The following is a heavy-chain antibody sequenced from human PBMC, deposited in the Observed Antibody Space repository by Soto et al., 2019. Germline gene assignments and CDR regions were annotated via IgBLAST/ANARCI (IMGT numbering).Heavy chain of an antibody. V-gene: IGHV1-69*06. CDR2: IIPIFGTA. J-gene: IGHJ5*02. Sequence: QVQLVQSGAEVKKPGSSVKVSCKASGGTFSSYAISWVRQAPGQGLEWMGGIIPIFGTANYAQKFQGRVTITADKSTSTAYMELSSLRSEDTAVYYCARRPGYCTTSLCRGWFDPWGQGTLVTVSS. D-gene: IGHD2-8*01. CDR3: ARRPGYCTTSLCRGWFDP. CDR1: GGTFSSYA.